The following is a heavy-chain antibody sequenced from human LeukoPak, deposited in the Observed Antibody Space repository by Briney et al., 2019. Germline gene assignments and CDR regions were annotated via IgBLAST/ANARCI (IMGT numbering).Heavy chain of an antibody. D-gene: IGHD3-9*01. CDR1: GFTFSSYG. CDR3: ARDQAYDMLTGPIGFDP. CDR2: IWYDGSNK. V-gene: IGHV3-33*01. Sequence: PGGSLRLSCAASGFTFSSYGMHWVRQAPGKGLEGVAVIWYDGSNKYYADSVKGRFTISRDNSKNTLYLQMNSLRAEDTAVYYCARDQAYDMLTGPIGFDPWGQGTLVTVSS. J-gene: IGHJ5*02.